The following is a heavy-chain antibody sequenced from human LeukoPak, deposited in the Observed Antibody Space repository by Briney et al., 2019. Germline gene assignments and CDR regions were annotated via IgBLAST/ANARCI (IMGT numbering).Heavy chain of an antibody. CDR1: GYTFTSYG. D-gene: IGHD5-12*01. V-gene: IGHV1-18*01. CDR3: ARLYSGYDSYYYYGMDV. J-gene: IGHJ6*02. Sequence: ASVKVSCKASGYTFTSYGISWVRQAPGQGLEWMGWISAYNGKTNYAQKVQGRVTMTTDTSTSTAYMELRSLRSDDTAIYYCARLYSGYDSYYYYGMDVWGQGTTVTVSS. CDR2: ISAYNGKT.